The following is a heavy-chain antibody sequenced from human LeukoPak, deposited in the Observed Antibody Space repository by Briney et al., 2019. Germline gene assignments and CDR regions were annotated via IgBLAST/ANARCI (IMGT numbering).Heavy chain of an antibody. J-gene: IGHJ6*03. D-gene: IGHD3-10*01. CDR3: VRDRYYYGSGSYPYMDV. CDR2: IHTSGST. CDR1: GGSFSGYY. V-gene: IGHV4-4*07. Sequence: PSETLSLTCAVYGGSFSGYYWSWIRQPPGKGLEWIGRIHTSGSTNYNLSLKSRVTMSVDTSKNQFSLKLSSVTAVDTAVYYCVRDRYYYGSGSYPYMDVWGKGTTVTISS.